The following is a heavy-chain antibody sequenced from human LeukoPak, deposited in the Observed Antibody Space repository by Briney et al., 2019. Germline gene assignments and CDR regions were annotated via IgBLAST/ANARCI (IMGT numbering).Heavy chain of an antibody. CDR1: GFTFSSYW. CDR2: INSDGSST. D-gene: IGHD3-22*01. Sequence: GGSLRLSCAASGFTFSSYWMHWVRQAPGKGLVWVSRINSDGSSTSYADSVKGRFTISRDNAKNTLYLQMNSLRAEDTAVYYCARVATYYDSSGYNSGYFDYWGQGTMVTVSS. J-gene: IGHJ4*02. CDR3: ARVATYYDSSGYNSGYFDY. V-gene: IGHV3-74*01.